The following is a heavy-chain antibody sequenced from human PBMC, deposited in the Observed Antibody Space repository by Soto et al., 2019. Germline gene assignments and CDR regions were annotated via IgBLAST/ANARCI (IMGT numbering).Heavy chain of an antibody. CDR1: GFTFSSYS. D-gene: IGHD5-12*01. J-gene: IGHJ4*02. CDR2: ISSSSSTI. CDR3: TRRFGIDDSGYESDFDY. V-gene: IGHV3-48*01. Sequence: GGSLRLSCAASGFTFSSYSMNWVRQAPGKGLEWVSYISSSSSTIYYADSVKGRFTISRDNAKNSLYLQMNSLKTEDTAVYYCTRRFGIDDSGYESDFDYWGQGTLVTVSS.